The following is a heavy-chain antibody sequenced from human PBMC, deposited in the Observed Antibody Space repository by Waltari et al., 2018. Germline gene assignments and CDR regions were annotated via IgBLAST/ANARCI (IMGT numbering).Heavy chain of an antibody. V-gene: IGHV1-69*05. CDR1: GGTFSSYA. CDR3: ARRRDGYPQRDYYYGMDV. CDR2: IIPIFGTA. D-gene: IGHD5-12*01. J-gene: IGHJ6*02. Sequence: QVQLVQSGAEVKKPGSSVKVSCKASGGTFSSYAISWVRQAPGQGLECMGGIIPIFGTANYAQKFQGRVTITTDESTSTAYMELSSLRSEDTAVYYCARRRDGYPQRDYYYGMDVWGQGTTVTVSS.